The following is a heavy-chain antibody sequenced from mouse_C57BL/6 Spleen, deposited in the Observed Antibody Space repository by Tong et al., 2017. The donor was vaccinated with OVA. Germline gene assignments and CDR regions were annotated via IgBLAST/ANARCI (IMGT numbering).Heavy chain of an antibody. Sequence: VQLQESGPELVKPGASVKISCKASGYAFSSSWMNWVKQRPGKGLEWIGRIYPGDGDTNYNGKFKGKATLTADKSSSTAYMQLSSLTSEDSAVYYCARPTRDYAMDYWGQGTSVTVSS. CDR1: GYAFSSSW. V-gene: IGHV1-82*01. CDR3: ARPTRDYAMDY. CDR2: IYPGDGDT. J-gene: IGHJ4*01.